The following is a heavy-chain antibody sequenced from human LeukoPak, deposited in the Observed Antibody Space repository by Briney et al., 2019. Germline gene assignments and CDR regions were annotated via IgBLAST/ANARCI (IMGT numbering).Heavy chain of an antibody. CDR1: GGSISTYY. CDR3: ARGLTSSDWYFDL. V-gene: IGHV4-59*01. Sequence: SETLSLTCTVSGGSISTYYWSWIRQPPGKGLEWIAYIHYSGSTNYNPSLRSRATISVDTSKNQFSLKLSSVTAADTAVYYCARGLTSSDWYFDLWGRGTLVTVSS. D-gene: IGHD4/OR15-4a*01. CDR2: IHYSGST. J-gene: IGHJ2*01.